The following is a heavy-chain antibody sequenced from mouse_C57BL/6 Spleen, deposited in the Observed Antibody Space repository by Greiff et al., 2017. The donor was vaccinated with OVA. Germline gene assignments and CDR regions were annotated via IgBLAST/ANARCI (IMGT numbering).Heavy chain of an antibody. CDR1: GYTFTSYW. CDR2: INPSSGYT. D-gene: IGHD2-5*01. Sequence: VQLQQSGAELAKPGASVKLSCKASGYTFTSYWMHWVNQRPGQGLEWIGYINPSSGYTKSNQKFKDKATLTADKSASTASMQLSSLTDEDSAVYYCARPLYSNYPYDFDYWGQGTTLTVSS. V-gene: IGHV1-7*01. J-gene: IGHJ2*01. CDR3: ARPLYSNYPYDFDY.